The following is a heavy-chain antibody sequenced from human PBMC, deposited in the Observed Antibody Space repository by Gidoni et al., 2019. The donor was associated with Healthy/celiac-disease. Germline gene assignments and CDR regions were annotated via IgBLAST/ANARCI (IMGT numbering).Heavy chain of an antibody. Sequence: EVQLVESGGGLVKPGGSLRLSCAASGFTFSNAWMSWVRQAPGKGLEWVGRIKSKTDGGTTDYAAPVKGRFTISRDDSKNTLYLQMNSLKTEDTAVYYCTTDEVDIVATITLDYWGQGTLVTVSS. V-gene: IGHV3-15*01. CDR3: TTDEVDIVATITLDY. CDR2: IKSKTDGGTT. CDR1: GFTFSNAW. D-gene: IGHD5-12*01. J-gene: IGHJ4*02.